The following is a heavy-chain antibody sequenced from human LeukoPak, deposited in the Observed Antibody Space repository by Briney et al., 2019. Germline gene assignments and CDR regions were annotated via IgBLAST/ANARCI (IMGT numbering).Heavy chain of an antibody. V-gene: IGHV1-2*02. CDR1: GYTFTSYY. J-gene: IGHJ6*02. CDR2: INPNSGGT. Sequence: VASVKVSCKASGYTFTSYYMHWVRQAPGQGLEWMGWINPNSGGTNYAQKFQGRVTMTRDTSISTAYMELSRLRSDDTAVYYCARESDSGSYYYYGMDVWGQGTTVTVSS. D-gene: IGHD1-26*01. CDR3: ARESDSGSYYYYGMDV.